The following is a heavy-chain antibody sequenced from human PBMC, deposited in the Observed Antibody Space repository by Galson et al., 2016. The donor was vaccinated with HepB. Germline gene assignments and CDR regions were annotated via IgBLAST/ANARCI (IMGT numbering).Heavy chain of an antibody. D-gene: IGHD3-22*01. CDR3: ARDYYDGSCHYMDY. V-gene: IGHV3-72*01. CDR1: GFTFSDHY. J-gene: IGHJ4*02. CDR2: SRDKAHSYTT. Sequence: SLRLSCAASGFTFSDHYMDWVRQAPGKGLEWVGRSRDKAHSYTTEYAASVKGGFAISRDDSENSLYLQMNSLKTEDTAVYYCARDYYDGSCHYMDYWGRGTLVTVSS.